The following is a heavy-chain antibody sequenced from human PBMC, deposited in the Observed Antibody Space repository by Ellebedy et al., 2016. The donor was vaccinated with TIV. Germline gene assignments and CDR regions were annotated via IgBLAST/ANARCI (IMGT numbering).Heavy chain of an antibody. V-gene: IGHV3-48*03. CDR2: ISSSGSTI. CDR1: GFTFSSYE. Sequence: GESVKISCAASGFTFSSYEMNWVRQAPGKGLEWVSYISSSGSTIYYADSVKGRFTISRDNAKNSLYLQMNSLRAEDTAVYYCARDLRLDWVERQGPEDYYYGMDVWGQGTTVTVSS. J-gene: IGHJ6*02. CDR3: ARDLRLDWVERQGPEDYYYGMDV. D-gene: IGHD3-9*01.